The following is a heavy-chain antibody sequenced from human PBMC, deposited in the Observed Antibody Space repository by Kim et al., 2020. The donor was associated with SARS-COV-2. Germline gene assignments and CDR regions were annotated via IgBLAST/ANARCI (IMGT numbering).Heavy chain of an antibody. J-gene: IGHJ6*02. CDR3: ARMVAAAGSLDV. CDR2: K. D-gene: IGHD6-13*01. Sequence: KDYAESVKGRFTISRDNAKNTLYVQMNSLRAEDTAVYYCARMVAAAGSLDVWGQGTTVTVSS. V-gene: IGHV3-30*01.